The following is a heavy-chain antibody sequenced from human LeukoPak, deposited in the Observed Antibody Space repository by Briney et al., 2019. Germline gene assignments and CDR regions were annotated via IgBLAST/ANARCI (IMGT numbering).Heavy chain of an antibody. Sequence: GGSLRLSCAASGFTCSSYAMSWVRQAPGKGLEWVSAISGSGGSTYYADSVKGRFTISRDNSKNTLYLQMNSLRAEDTAVCYCAKVGYSGYEGYWGQGTLVTVSS. CDR2: ISGSGGST. CDR1: GFTCSSYA. D-gene: IGHD5-12*01. CDR3: AKVGYSGYEGY. J-gene: IGHJ4*02. V-gene: IGHV3-23*01.